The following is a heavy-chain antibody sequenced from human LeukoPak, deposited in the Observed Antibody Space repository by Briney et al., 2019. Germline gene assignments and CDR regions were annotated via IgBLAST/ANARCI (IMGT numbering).Heavy chain of an antibody. J-gene: IGHJ4*02. CDR3: LFGSGSYYTAFHY. Sequence: GGSLRLSCAASGFGFSDYWMHWVRQVPGRGPVWVSHISIDGSYTNYADSVKGRFTISRDNAKNTLYLEMNSLRAEDTAVYYCLFGSGSYYTAFHYWGQGTLVTVSS. CDR2: ISIDGSYT. D-gene: IGHD3-10*01. CDR1: GFGFSDYW. V-gene: IGHV3-74*01.